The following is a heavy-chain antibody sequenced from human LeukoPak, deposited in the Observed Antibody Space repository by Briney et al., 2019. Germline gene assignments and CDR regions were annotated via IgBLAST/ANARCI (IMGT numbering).Heavy chain of an antibody. V-gene: IGHV4-39*01. CDR2: IYYSGST. D-gene: IGHD6-13*01. Sequence: SETLSLTCTVSSGSISSSSYYWGWIRQPPGKGLEWIGSIYYSGSTYYNPSLKSRVTISVDTSKNQFSLKLSSVTAADTAVYYCARRSSSSYNWFDPWGQGTLVTVSS. CDR1: SGSISSSSYY. J-gene: IGHJ5*02. CDR3: ARRSSSSYNWFDP.